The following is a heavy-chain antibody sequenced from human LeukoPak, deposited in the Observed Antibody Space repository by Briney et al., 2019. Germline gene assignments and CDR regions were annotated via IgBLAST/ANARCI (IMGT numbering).Heavy chain of an antibody. J-gene: IGHJ4*02. CDR2: ISGSGGST. CDR3: AKVEGYYYDSSGYSAD. D-gene: IGHD3-22*01. CDR1: GFTFSDYY. V-gene: IGHV3-23*01. Sequence: PGGSLRLSCAASGFTFSDYYMSWIRQAPGKGLEWVSAISGSGGSTYYADSVKGRFTISRDNSKNTLYLQMNSLRAEDTAVYYCAKVEGYYYDSSGYSADWGQGTLVTVSS.